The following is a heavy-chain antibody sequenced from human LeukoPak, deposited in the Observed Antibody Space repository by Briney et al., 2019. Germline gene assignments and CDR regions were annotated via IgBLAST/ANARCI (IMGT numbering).Heavy chain of an antibody. Sequence: SQTLSLTCTVSGGSISSGDYYWSWLRQPPGKGLEWIGHIYHSGITYYNPSLKSRVTFLVDTYKNQFSLKVNSVTAADTAVYRCARARASSSSQYYFDYWGQGTLVTVSS. J-gene: IGHJ4*02. CDR2: IYHSGIT. V-gene: IGHV4-30-4*08. CDR1: GGSISSGDYY. D-gene: IGHD6-13*01. CDR3: ARARASSSSQYYFDY.